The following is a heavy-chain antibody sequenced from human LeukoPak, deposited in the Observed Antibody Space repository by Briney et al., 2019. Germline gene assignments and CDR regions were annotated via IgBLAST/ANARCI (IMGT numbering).Heavy chain of an antibody. CDR3: ARSPTRAWTYYYDSSGSGAFDI. Sequence: NPSETLSLTCTVSGGSISSYYWSWIRQPPGKGLEWIGYIYHSGSTYYNPSLKSRVTISVDRSKNQFSLKLSSVTAADTAVYYCARSPTRAWTYYYDSSGSGAFDIWGQGTMVTVSS. J-gene: IGHJ3*02. V-gene: IGHV4-59*12. D-gene: IGHD3-22*01. CDR2: IYHSGST. CDR1: GGSISSYY.